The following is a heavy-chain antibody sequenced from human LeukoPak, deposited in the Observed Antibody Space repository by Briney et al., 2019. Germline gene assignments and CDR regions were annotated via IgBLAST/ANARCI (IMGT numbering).Heavy chain of an antibody. CDR1: GGSSSSYY. CDR2: IYYSGST. J-gene: IGHJ4*02. Sequence: SETLSLTCTVSGGSSSSYYWSWIRQPPGKGLEWIGYIYYSGSTNYNPSLKSRVTISVDTSKNQFSLKLSSVTAADTAVYYCARLTDGYWGQGTLVTVSS. CDR3: ARLTDGY. V-gene: IGHV4-59*01.